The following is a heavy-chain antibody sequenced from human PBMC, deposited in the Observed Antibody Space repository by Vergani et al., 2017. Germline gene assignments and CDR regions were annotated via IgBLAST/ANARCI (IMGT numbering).Heavy chain of an antibody. Sequence: EVQLVESGGGLVQPGGSLRLSCAASGFTFRSYWMHWVRQAPGKGLVWVSRINSDVSSASYADSVKGRFTISRDDSKNTVYLQINSLRAEDTAFYYCADLYGDDGFSPFWGQGTLVTVSS. D-gene: IGHD2-21*01. J-gene: IGHJ4*02. CDR3: ADLYGDDGFSPF. CDR1: GFTFRSYW. V-gene: IGHV3-74*01. CDR2: INSDVSSA.